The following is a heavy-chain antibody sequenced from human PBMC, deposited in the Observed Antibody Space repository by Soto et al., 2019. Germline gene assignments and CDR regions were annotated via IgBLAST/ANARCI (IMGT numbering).Heavy chain of an antibody. Sequence: GASVKVSCKASGYTFTSYYMHWVRQAPGQGLEWMGIINPSGGSTTYAQQFQGRVTMTRDTSTSTVYMELSSLRSDDTAVYYCATDIVVVPATLSFLDYWGQGTLVTVSS. V-gene: IGHV1-46*03. D-gene: IGHD2-2*01. CDR3: ATDIVVVPATLSFLDY. CDR2: INPSGGST. CDR1: GYTFTSYY. J-gene: IGHJ4*02.